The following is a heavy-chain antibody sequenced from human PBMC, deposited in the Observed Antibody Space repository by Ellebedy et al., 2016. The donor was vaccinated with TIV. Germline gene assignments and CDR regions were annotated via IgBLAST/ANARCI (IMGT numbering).Heavy chain of an antibody. J-gene: IGHJ3*01. D-gene: IGHD6-13*01. V-gene: IGHV4-59*02. CDR1: GVSVAVHF. Sequence: MPSETLSLTCTVSGVSVAVHFWSWIRQPPGKGLEWIGYIYNSGSTNYNPSLKSRVTISIDTSKNQFSLRVNSVTAADTAVYYCATNGGPAATDAIDVWGQGAMVTVSS. CDR2: IYNSGST. CDR3: ATNGGPAATDAIDV.